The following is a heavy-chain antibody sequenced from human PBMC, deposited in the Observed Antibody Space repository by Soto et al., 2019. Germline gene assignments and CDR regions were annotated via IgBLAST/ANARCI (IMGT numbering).Heavy chain of an antibody. J-gene: IGHJ4*02. CDR2: INPSGGST. Sequence: ASVKVSCKASGYTFTSYYMHWVRQAPGQGLEWMGIINPSGGSTSYAQKFQGRVTMTRDTSTSTVYMELSSLRSEDTAVYYCAGDHGSTYYYDSSGYYYSQAGHYFDYWGQGTLVTVSS. CDR3: AGDHGSTYYYDSSGYYYSQAGHYFDY. V-gene: IGHV1-46*01. CDR1: GYTFTSYY. D-gene: IGHD3-22*01.